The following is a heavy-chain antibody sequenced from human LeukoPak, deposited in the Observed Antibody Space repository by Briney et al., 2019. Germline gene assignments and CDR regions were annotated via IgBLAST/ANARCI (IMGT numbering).Heavy chain of an antibody. J-gene: IGHJ5*02. D-gene: IGHD2-2*01. CDR2: IFHSGST. V-gene: IGHV4-59*12. CDR3: ARGDPDYCSSTSCYLYNWFDP. Sequence: SETLSLTCTVSGDSISGYYWSWVRQPPGKGLEWIGYIFHSGSTKYNPSLESRVTISIDTSKNQFSLRLSSVTAADTAVYYCARGDPDYCSSTSCYLYNWFDPWGQGTLVTVSS. CDR1: GDSISGYY.